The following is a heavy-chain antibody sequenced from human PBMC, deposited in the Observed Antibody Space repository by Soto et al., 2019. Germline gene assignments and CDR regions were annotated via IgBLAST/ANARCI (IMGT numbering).Heavy chain of an antibody. Sequence: EVQLLESGGGLVQPGGSLRLSCAASGFTFSSYAMSWVRQAPGKGPEWVSVISNDGARTYHADSVKGRFTISRDNSKNTLYGQMNSLRAEDTAVYYCAKGLNQGCHSTNCYGGVDYWGQGTLVTVSS. J-gene: IGHJ4*02. V-gene: IGHV3-23*03. CDR2: ISNDGART. CDR1: GFTFSSYA. D-gene: IGHD2-8*01. CDR3: AKGLNQGCHSTNCYGGVDY.